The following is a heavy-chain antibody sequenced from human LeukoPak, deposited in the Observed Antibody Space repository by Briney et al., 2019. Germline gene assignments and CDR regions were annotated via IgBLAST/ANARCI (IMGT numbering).Heavy chain of an antibody. V-gene: IGHV4-39*01. CDR3: ARVSRQRNYGMDV. CDR2: IYYSGST. D-gene: IGHD1-1*01. J-gene: IGHJ6*02. Sequence: SETLSLTCTVPGGSVSSSTYYWGWIRQPPGKGLEWIGNIYYSGSTYYNPSLKSRVTISVDTSKNQFSLKLSSVTAADTAVYYCARVSRQRNYGMDVWGQGTTVTVSS. CDR1: GGSVSSSTYY.